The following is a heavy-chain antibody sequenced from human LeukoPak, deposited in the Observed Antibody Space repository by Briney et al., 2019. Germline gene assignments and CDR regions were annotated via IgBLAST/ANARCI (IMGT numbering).Heavy chain of an antibody. D-gene: IGHD3-22*01. Sequence: ASVKVSCKASGYTFTGYYMHWVRQAPGQGLEWMGWINPNSGGTNYAQKFQGRVTMTRDTSISTAYMELRRLRSDDTAVYYCARPGGSSGYYKGPTNFDYWGQGTLVTVSS. J-gene: IGHJ4*02. CDR1: GYTFTGYY. CDR2: INPNSGGT. V-gene: IGHV1-2*02. CDR3: ARPGGSSGYYKGPTNFDY.